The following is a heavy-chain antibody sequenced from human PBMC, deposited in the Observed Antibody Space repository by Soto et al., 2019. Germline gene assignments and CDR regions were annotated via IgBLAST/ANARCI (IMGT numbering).Heavy chain of an antibody. CDR1: GFTFSDYY. CDR3: ARDSISSGWYQDAFDI. J-gene: IGHJ3*02. V-gene: IGHV3-11*01. D-gene: IGHD6-19*01. Sequence: GSLRLSCAASGFTFSDYYMSWIRQAPGKGLEWVSYISSSGSTMYYADSVKGRFTISRDNAKNSLYLQMNSLRAEDTAVYYCARDSISSGWYQDAFDIWGQGTMVTVSS. CDR2: ISSSGSTM.